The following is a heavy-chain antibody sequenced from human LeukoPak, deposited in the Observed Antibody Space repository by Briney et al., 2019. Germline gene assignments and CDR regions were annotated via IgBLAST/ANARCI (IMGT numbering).Heavy chain of an antibody. Sequence: GGSLRLSCAASGFTFSSYAMSWVRQAPGKGLEWVSAISGSGGSTYYADSVKGRFTISRDNSKNTLYLQMNSLRAEDTAVYYCARGRKTTVTTYYFDYWGQGTLVTVSS. V-gene: IGHV3-23*01. D-gene: IGHD4-17*01. CDR2: ISGSGGST. CDR3: ARGRKTTVTTYYFDY. CDR1: GFTFSSYA. J-gene: IGHJ4*02.